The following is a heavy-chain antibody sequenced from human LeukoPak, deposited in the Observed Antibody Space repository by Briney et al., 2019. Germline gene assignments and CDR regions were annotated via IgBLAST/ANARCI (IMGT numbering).Heavy chain of an antibody. CDR2: IYYSGST. D-gene: IGHD3-10*01. Sequence: SETLSLTCTVSGGSISSGGYYWSWIRQHPGQGLEWIGYIYYSGSTYYNPSHKSRVTISVDTSKNQFSLKLSSVTAADTAVYYCARGKTLLWFGELLPTESDYWGQGTLVTVSS. J-gene: IGHJ4*02. CDR3: ARGKTLLWFGELLPTESDY. CDR1: GGSISSGGYY. V-gene: IGHV4-31*03.